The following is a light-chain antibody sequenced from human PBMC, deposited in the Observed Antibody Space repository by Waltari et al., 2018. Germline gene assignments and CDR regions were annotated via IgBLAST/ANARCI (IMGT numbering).Light chain of an antibody. Sequence: QSALTQPASVSGSPGQSITISCTGTSSDGGTYNYVSWYQQHPGKAPKLLIYDFSYRPSGVSYRFSGSKSGNTASLTISGLQAEDEADYYCSSYITTNTLELFGGGTSLTVL. CDR2: DFS. J-gene: IGLJ3*02. CDR3: SSYITTNTLEL. V-gene: IGLV2-14*03. CDR1: SSDGGTYNY.